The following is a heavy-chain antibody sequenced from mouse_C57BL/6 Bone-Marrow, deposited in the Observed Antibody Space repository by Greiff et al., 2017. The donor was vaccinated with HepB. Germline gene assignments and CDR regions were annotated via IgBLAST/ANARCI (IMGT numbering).Heavy chain of an antibody. CDR2: ISYDGNN. Sequence: EVQLVESGPGLVKPSQSLSLTCSVTGYSITSGYYWNWIRQFPGNKLEWMGYISYDGNNNYNPSLKNRISITRDTSNNQFFLKLNPVTTEDTATSYVERAERNYYDYDVWFAYWGQGTLVTVSA. CDR1: GYSITSGYY. J-gene: IGHJ3*01. V-gene: IGHV3-6*01. CDR3: ERAERNYYDYDVWFAY. D-gene: IGHD2-4*01.